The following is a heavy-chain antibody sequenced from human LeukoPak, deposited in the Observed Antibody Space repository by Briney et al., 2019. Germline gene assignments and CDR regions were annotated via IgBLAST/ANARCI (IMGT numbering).Heavy chain of an antibody. CDR1: GYSISSGYY. V-gene: IGHV4-38-2*01. CDR3: ARNQNGGYAQYYFDY. Sequence: SETLSLTCAVSGYSISSGYYWGWIRQPPGKGLEWIGSIYHSGSTYYNPSLKSRVTISVDTSKNQFSLKLSSVTAADTAVYYCARNQNGGYAQYYFDYWGQGTLVTVSS. J-gene: IGHJ4*02. CDR2: IYHSGST. D-gene: IGHD5-12*01.